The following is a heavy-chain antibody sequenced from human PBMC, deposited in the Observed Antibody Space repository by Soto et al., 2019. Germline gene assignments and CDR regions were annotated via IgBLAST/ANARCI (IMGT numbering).Heavy chain of an antibody. CDR3: ARDNGVLRFLEWPLDY. Sequence: SVKVSCKASGGTFSSYAISWVRQAPGQGLEWMGGIIPIFGTANYAQKFQGRVTITADKSTSTAYMELSSLRSEDTAVYYCARDNGVLRFLEWPLDYWGQGTLVTVS. J-gene: IGHJ4*02. D-gene: IGHD3-3*01. CDR1: GGTFSSYA. CDR2: IIPIFGTA. V-gene: IGHV1-69*06.